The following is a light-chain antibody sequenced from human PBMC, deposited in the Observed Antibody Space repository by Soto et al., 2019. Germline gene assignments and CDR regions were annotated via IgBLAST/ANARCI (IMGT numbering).Light chain of an antibody. V-gene: IGLV1-40*01. CDR2: GNS. J-gene: IGLJ3*02. CDR1: SSDIGEGYN. Sequence: QSVLTQPPSVSGSPGQTVTISCTGSSSDIGEGYNVHWYQQLPGTAPKLLIYGNSNRPSGVPDRFSGSKSGTSASLAIVGLQDEDEDDYYCHCYDGSLSAVFGGGTKLTVL. CDR3: HCYDGSLSAV.